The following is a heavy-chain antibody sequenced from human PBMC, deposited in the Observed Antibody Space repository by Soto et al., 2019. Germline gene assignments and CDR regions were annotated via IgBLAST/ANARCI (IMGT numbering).Heavy chain of an antibody. CDR3: ANLIAARASSRYDY. J-gene: IGHJ4*02. CDR1: GFTFSSYA. CDR2: ISGSGGST. V-gene: IGHV3-23*01. D-gene: IGHD6-6*01. Sequence: GGSLRLSCAASGFTFSSYAMSWVRQAPGKGLEWVSAISGSGGSTYYADSVKGRFTISRDNSKNTLYLQMNSLRAEDTAVYYCANLIAARASSRYDYWGQGTLVTVSS.